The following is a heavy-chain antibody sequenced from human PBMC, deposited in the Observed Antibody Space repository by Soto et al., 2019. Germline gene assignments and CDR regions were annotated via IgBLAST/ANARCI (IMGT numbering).Heavy chain of an antibody. Sequence: PGESLKISCKGSGYNFAGYWVAWVRQMPGKGLELMGIIYPSDSDTRYRPSFQGQVTISADKSISSAYLQWSSLRASDTAMYYCARGGVSTRTFDYWGQGTPVTVSS. CDR3: ARGGVSTRTFDY. CDR2: IYPSDSDT. CDR1: GYNFAGYW. J-gene: IGHJ4*02. D-gene: IGHD3-3*01. V-gene: IGHV5-51*01.